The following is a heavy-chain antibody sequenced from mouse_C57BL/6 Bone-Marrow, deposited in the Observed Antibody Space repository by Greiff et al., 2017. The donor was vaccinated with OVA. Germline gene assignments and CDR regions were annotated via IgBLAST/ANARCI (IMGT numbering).Heavy chain of an antibody. J-gene: IGHJ2*01. CDR1: GFTFSSYA. V-gene: IGHV5-4*01. D-gene: IGHD1-1*01. CDR3: ARDRKVVAHFDY. Sequence: EVQLVESGGGLVKPGGSLKLSCAASGFTFSSYAMSWVRQTPEKRLEWVATISDGGSNTYYPDNVKGRFTIAKDNARNNLYLQMSHLKSEDTAMYYGARDRKVVAHFDYWGKGTTLTVSS. CDR2: ISDGGSNT.